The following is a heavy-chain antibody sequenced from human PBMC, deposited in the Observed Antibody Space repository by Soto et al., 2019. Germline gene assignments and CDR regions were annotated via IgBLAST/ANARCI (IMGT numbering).Heavy chain of an antibody. Sequence: QMQLQASGPGLVKPSETLSLTCNVSGASVSHGYWSWIRQPPGKGLEWIGFMYFGGSFNYNPSLASRATITVETSKNQFTMKWTSVTASATAVYYCARSYYDSTGFAVDPWGQGTLVTVSS. V-gene: IGHV4-59*02. CDR1: GASVSHGY. CDR2: MYFGGSF. D-gene: IGHD3-22*01. J-gene: IGHJ5*02. CDR3: ARSYYDSTGFAVDP.